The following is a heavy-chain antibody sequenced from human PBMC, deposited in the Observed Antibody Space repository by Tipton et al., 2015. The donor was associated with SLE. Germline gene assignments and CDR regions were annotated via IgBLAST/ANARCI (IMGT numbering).Heavy chain of an antibody. CDR3: ARDSKPYSAWSPKDYFDP. CDR2: ISHSGQSL. J-gene: IGHJ5*02. V-gene: IGHV3-11*04. Sequence: SLRLSCAASGFTFNDYYMSWIRQTPGKGLEWLSYISHSGQSLFYADSVKGRFTISRDNDNNLLFLQMNSLRVDDTAVYYRARDSKPYSAWSPKDYFDPWGQGTLVSVSS. D-gene: IGHD3-9*01. CDR1: GFTFNDYY.